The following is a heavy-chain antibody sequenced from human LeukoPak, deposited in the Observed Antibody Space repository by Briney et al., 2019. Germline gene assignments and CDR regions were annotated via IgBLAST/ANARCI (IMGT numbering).Heavy chain of an antibody. V-gene: IGHV3-9*01. D-gene: IGHD3-22*01. J-gene: IGHJ4*02. Sequence: GGSLRLSCAASGFTFDDYAMHWVRQAPGKGLEWVSGISCNSGSIGYADSVKGRFTISRDNAKNSLYLQMNSLRAEDTALYYCAKDRSGDYYDSSGYLGYFDYWGQGTLVTVSS. CDR1: GFTFDDYA. CDR3: AKDRSGDYYDSSGYLGYFDY. CDR2: ISCNSGSI.